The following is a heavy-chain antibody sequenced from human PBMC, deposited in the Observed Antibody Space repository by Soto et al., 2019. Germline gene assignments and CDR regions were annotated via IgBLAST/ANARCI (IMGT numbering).Heavy chain of an antibody. CDR3: AGDWGGYSSSSPSWFDP. D-gene: IGHD6-6*01. CDR2: IIPIFGTA. Sequence: SVKVSCKASGGTFSSYAISWVRQAPGQGLEWMGGIIPIFGTANYAQKFQGRVTITADESTSTAYMELSSLRSEDTAVYYCAGDWGGYSSSSPSWFDPWGQGTLVTVSS. J-gene: IGHJ5*02. V-gene: IGHV1-69*13. CDR1: GGTFSSYA.